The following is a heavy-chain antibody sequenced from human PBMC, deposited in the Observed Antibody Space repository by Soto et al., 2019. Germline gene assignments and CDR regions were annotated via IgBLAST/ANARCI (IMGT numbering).Heavy chain of an antibody. V-gene: IGHV1-18*01. D-gene: IGHD3-22*01. Sequence: ASVKVSCKASGYTFTKYSITWVRQAPGQGLEWMGWISAYNGNTKYAQNLQGRVTMTTDTSTSTAYMELRSLRSDDSAVYYCAREGAYYDSSGYHFWGQGTLVTVSS. J-gene: IGHJ4*02. CDR2: ISAYNGNT. CDR3: AREGAYYDSSGYHF. CDR1: GYTFTKYS.